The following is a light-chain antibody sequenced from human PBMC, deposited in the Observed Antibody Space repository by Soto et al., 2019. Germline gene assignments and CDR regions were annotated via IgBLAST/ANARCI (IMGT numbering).Light chain of an antibody. V-gene: IGKV3-15*01. J-gene: IGKJ1*01. CDR1: QSVSSN. CDR2: GAS. Sequence: EIVRTQSQAILWVSPGGKATLSCRASQSVSSNLAWYQQKPGQAPRLLIYGASTRATGIPARFSGSGSGTEFTLTISSLQSEDFAVYYCQQYNNWPRTFGQGTKVDIK. CDR3: QQYNNWPRT.